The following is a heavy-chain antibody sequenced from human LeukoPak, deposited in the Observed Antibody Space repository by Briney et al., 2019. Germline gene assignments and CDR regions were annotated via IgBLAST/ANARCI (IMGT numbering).Heavy chain of an antibody. V-gene: IGHV3-74*01. CDR2: LNSDGSST. CDR3: ARGLGSSGCLNY. D-gene: IGHD6-19*01. Sequence: GGSLRLSCAASGFTFSSYWMHWVRQAPGKGLVWVSRLNSDGSSTSYADSVKGRFTISRDNAKNTLYLQMNSLGGEDTAMYYCARGLGSSGCLNYWGQGTLVTVSS. J-gene: IGHJ4*02. CDR1: GFTFSSYW.